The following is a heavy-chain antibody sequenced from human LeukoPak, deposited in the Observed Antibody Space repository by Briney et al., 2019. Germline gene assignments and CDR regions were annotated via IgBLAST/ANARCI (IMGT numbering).Heavy chain of an antibody. CDR2: IIPIFGTA. CDR1: GGTFSSYA. CDR3: ARAPGYCSSTSCYPSDY. Sequence: ASVTVSCKASGGTFSSYAISGVRQAPGQGLEGMGGIIPIFGTANYAQKFQGRVTITTDESTSTAYMELSSLRSEDTAVYYCARAPGYCSSTSCYPSDYWGQGTLVTVSS. D-gene: IGHD2-2*01. V-gene: IGHV1-69*05. J-gene: IGHJ4*02.